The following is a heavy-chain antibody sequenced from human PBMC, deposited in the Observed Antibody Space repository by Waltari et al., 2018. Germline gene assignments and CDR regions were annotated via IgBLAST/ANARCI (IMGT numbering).Heavy chain of an antibody. CDR2: IGGDSSSI. CDR1: GFSFSDYS. Sequence: EVQLLESGGGLAQPGGSLRLSCVGSGFSFSDYSMNWVRQAPGKGRGGVACIGGDSSSIAYAASVKGRFTISRSNARKSVHLQMSSLRAEDTAVYFCAGPVVTYTLYGLDVWGQGTTVTVSS. V-gene: IGHV3-48*01. J-gene: IGHJ6*02. D-gene: IGHD2-21*02. CDR3: AGPVVTYTLYGLDV.